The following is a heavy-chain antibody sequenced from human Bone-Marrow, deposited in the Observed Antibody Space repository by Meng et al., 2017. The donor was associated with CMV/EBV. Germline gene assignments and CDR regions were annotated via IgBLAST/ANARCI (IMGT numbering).Heavy chain of an antibody. CDR2: ISRDGGFT. J-gene: IGHJ4*02. Sequence: GESLKISYAASGFTFDDYAMHWVRQAPGKGLEWVSLISRDGGFTYYADSVKGRFTVSRDNSKNSLYLQMNSLRTEDTALYYCAKDISSSWYPTVYYFDYWGQGTLVTVSS. CDR3: AKDISSSWYPTVYYFDY. CDR1: GFTFDDYA. D-gene: IGHD6-13*01. V-gene: IGHV3-43*01.